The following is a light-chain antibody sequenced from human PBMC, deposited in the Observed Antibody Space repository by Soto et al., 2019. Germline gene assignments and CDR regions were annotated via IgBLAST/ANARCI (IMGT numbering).Light chain of an antibody. CDR1: SSDVGSYNY. Sequence: QSVLTQPASVSGSPGQSITISCAGTSSDVGSYNYVSWYQQHPGKAPKLMIYEVSNRPSGVSSRCSGSKSGNTASLTISGLQAEDEADYYCSSYTSSSTLFGTGTKVTVL. V-gene: IGLV2-14*01. J-gene: IGLJ1*01. CDR3: SSYTSSSTL. CDR2: EVS.